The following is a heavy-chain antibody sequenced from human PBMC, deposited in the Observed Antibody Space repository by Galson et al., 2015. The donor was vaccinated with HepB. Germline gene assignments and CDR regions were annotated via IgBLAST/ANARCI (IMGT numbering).Heavy chain of an antibody. CDR2: IIPIFGTA. CDR1: GGTFSSYA. V-gene: IGHV1-69*06. D-gene: IGHD3-3*01. J-gene: IGHJ6*02. Sequence: SVKVSCKASGGTFSSYAISWVRQAPGQGLEWMGGIIPIFGTANYAQKFQGRVTITADKSTSTAYMELSSLRSEDTAVYYCARGLRGGITIFGVPLNYYYGMDVWGQGTPVTVSS. CDR3: ARGLRGGITIFGVPLNYYYGMDV.